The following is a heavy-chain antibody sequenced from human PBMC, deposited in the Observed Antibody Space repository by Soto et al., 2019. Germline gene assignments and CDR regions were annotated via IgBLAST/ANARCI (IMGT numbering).Heavy chain of an antibody. J-gene: IGHJ6*03. D-gene: IGHD6-13*01. Sequence: GESLKISCKGSGYSFTSYWIGWVRQMPGKGLEWMGIIYPGDSDTRYSPSFQGQVTISADKSISTAYLQWSSLKASDTAMYYCARHGPGIAAAGTSFYYMDVWGKGTTVTVSS. CDR2: IYPGDSDT. V-gene: IGHV5-51*01. CDR1: GYSFTSYW. CDR3: ARHGPGIAAAGTSFYYMDV.